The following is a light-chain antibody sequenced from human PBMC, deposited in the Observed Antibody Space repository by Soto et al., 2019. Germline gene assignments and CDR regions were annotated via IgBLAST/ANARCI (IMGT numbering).Light chain of an antibody. CDR1: SSDVGSYNL. Sequence: QSALTQSASLSGSPGQSITISCTGTSSDVGSYNLVSWYQQHPGKAPKLMIYEASKRPSGVSNRFSGSKSGNTASLTISGLQAEDEADYYCCSYAGSSTLVFGGGTQLTVL. V-gene: IGLV2-23*01. CDR3: CSYAGSSTLV. CDR2: EAS. J-gene: IGLJ2*01.